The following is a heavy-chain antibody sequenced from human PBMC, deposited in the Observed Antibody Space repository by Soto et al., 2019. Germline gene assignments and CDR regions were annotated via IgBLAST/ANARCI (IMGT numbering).Heavy chain of an antibody. V-gene: IGHV3-30*18. CDR2: ISIDGTNK. J-gene: IGHJ6*02. CDR3: AKDNGMDV. Sequence: QVQLVESGGGVVQPGRSLRLSCAASGFTFSSYGMHWVRQDPGKGLEWVAVISIDGTNKNYADSVKGRFTISRDNSKNTLDLQMNSLRAEDTAVYYCAKDNGMDVWGQGTTVTVSS. CDR1: GFTFSSYG.